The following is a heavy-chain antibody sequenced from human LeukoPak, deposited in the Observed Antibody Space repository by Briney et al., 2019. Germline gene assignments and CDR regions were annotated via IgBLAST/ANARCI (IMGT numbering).Heavy chain of an antibody. CDR2: IYPGDSDT. CDR1: GYSFNNYW. J-gene: IGHJ4*02. CDR3: ARRTIVGAGGGSSYYFDY. V-gene: IGHV5-51*01. D-gene: IGHD6-13*01. Sequence: KNGESLKISCKGSGYSFNNYWIGWVRQMPGKGLEWMGIIYPGDSDTRYSPSFQGQVTISADKSISTAYLQWSSLKASDTAMYYCARRTIVGAGGGSSYYFDYWGQGTLVTVSS.